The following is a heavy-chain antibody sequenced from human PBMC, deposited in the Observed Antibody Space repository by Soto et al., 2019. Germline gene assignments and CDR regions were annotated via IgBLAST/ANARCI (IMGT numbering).Heavy chain of an antibody. CDR2: IHSDGSST. V-gene: IGHV3-74*01. J-gene: IGHJ4*02. D-gene: IGHD5-12*01. CDR3: AKDTGHSKPFDY. CDR1: GFTFSYYW. Sequence: GGSLRLSCAASGFTFSYYWMHWVRQAPGKGLVWVSRIHSDGSSTTYADFVKGRFIISRDNSKNTLYVQMNSLTAEDTAVYYCAKDTGHSKPFDYRAQRTLVTGSS.